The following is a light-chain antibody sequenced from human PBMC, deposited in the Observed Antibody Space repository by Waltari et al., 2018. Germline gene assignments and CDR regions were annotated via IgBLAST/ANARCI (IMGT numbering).Light chain of an antibody. J-gene: IGLJ3*02. CDR3: AAWDDSLNGWV. CDR1: SSHIGSNI. Sequence: QSVLTQPPSTSGTPGPRVIISCSGSSSHIGSNIVNWYQQLPGSAPKLLIYSNSQRPSGVPDRFSGSKSDTSASLAISGLESDDEADYYCAAWDDSLNGWVFGGGTKLTVL. V-gene: IGLV1-44*01. CDR2: SNS.